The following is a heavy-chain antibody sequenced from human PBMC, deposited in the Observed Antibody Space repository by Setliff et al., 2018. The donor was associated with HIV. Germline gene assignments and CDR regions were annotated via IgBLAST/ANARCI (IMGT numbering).Heavy chain of an antibody. CDR3: ARGTGYSGYDSSDAFDI. CDR1: EFTFSSYG. J-gene: IGHJ3*02. Sequence: PGGSLRLSCAASEFTFSSYGMNWVRQAPGTGLEWVAAISSSGAHIFYVDSVKGRFTVSRDNDKNSLYLQMNSLRADDTAVYYCARGTGYSGYDSSDAFDIWGQGTMVTVSS. D-gene: IGHD5-12*01. V-gene: IGHV3-21*01. CDR2: ISSSGAHI.